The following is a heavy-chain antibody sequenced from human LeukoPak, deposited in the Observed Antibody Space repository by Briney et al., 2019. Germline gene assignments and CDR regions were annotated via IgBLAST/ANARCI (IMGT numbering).Heavy chain of an antibody. CDR2: AYYRSKWYF. D-gene: IGHD6-25*01. CDR3: ARDLAANMGV. Sequence: SQTLSLTCAISGDSVSSGRAGWNWLRQSPSRGLEWLGRAYYRSKWYFEYAVSLRGRITVIPDTPKNRFSLQLKSVTPEDTAIYYCARDLAANMGVWGQGTAVTVSS. CDR1: GDSVSSGRAG. J-gene: IGHJ6*02. V-gene: IGHV6-1*01.